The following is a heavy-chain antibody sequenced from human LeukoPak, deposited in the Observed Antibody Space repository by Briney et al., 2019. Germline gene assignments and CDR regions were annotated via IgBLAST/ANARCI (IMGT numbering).Heavy chain of an antibody. V-gene: IGHV4-59*01. J-gene: IGHJ3*02. Sequence: SETLSLTCTVSGGSISTYYWSGIRQPPGEGLEWIGYIYYTGGINYNPSVRSRVTISVDTSKNEFSLQLSSVTAADTAVYYCARALPIGRRSDIFDIWGQGTMVTVSS. CDR3: ARALPIGRRSDIFDI. CDR1: GGSISTYY. CDR2: IYYTGGI. D-gene: IGHD3-9*01.